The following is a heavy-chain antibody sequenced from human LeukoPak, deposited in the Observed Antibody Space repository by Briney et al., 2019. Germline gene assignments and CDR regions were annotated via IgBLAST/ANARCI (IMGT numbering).Heavy chain of an antibody. CDR3: ARGGSYSNAFDI. J-gene: IGHJ3*02. CDR1: GFTVSSNY. Sequence: GGSLRLSCAASGFTVSSNYMSWVRQAPGKGLEWVSVIYSGGSTYHADSVKGRFTISRDNSKNTLYLQMNSLRAVDTAVYYCARGGSYSNAFDIWGHGTMVTVSS. V-gene: IGHV3-53*01. D-gene: IGHD1-26*01. CDR2: IYSGGST.